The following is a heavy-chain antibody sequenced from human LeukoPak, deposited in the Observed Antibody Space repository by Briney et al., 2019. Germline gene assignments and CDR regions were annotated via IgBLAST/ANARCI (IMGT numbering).Heavy chain of an antibody. D-gene: IGHD3-10*01. V-gene: IGHV3-30*02. CDR3: AKSGSSDY. Sequence: EWVAFILSDGSYEYYADSVKGRFTISRDNSKNTLYLQMNSVRAEDTAVYYCAKSGSSDYWGQGTLVTVSS. J-gene: IGHJ4*02. CDR2: ILSDGSYE.